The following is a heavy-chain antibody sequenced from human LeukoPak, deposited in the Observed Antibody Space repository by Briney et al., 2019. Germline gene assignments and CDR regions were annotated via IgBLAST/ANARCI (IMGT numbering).Heavy chain of an antibody. CDR1: GFTFSSYW. V-gene: IGHV3-7*01. Sequence: GGSLRLSCAASGFTFSSYWMSWVRQAPGKGLECVAKIREDGNEKHYVDSVKGRFTISRDNAENSLFLQMNNLRVDDTAVYYCVRDYRGGWNDYWGQGTLVTVSS. CDR3: VRDYRGGWNDY. J-gene: IGHJ4*02. CDR2: IREDGNEK. D-gene: IGHD1-26*01.